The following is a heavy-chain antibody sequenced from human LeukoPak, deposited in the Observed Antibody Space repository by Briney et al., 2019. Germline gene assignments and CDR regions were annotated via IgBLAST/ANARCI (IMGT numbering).Heavy chain of an antibody. D-gene: IGHD3-10*01. Sequence: PSETLSLTCTVSGGSISNNNYYWDWIRQAPGKGLEWIGSIYYSGSTYYNPSLKSRVTISVDMSKTQFSLRLSSVTAADTAIYYCARREYSYNKWFDPWGQGTLVIVSS. V-gene: IGHV4-39*01. J-gene: IGHJ5*02. CDR2: IYYSGST. CDR3: ARREYSYNKWFDP. CDR1: GGSISNNNYY.